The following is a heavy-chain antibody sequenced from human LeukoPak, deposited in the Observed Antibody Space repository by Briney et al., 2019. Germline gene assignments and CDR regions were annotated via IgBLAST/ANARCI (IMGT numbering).Heavy chain of an antibody. D-gene: IGHD6-19*01. CDR2: ISYSGST. Sequence: SETLSLTCTVSGGSISSYSWNWIRQPPGKGLEWIGYISYSGSTNYNPSLRSRGTISVDTSKNQFSLKLSSVTAADAAVYYCASSSSGNPLYYFDYWDQGILVTVSS. J-gene: IGHJ4*02. CDR3: ASSSSGNPLYYFDY. V-gene: IGHV4-59*08. CDR1: GGSISSYS.